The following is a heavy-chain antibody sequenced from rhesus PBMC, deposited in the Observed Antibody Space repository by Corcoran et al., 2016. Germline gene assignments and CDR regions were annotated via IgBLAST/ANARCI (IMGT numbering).Heavy chain of an antibody. CDR3: ARDSGSYYYRNRFDV. D-gene: IGHD3-16*01. V-gene: IGHV4-73*01. CDR1: GGSISGYYY. Sequence: QVKLQQWGEGLVKPSETLSLTCAVYGGSISGYYYWSWIRQAPGKGLEWIGKIEGNRAPTHYNPAHKNRVTISKDTSKNQLSLKLSSVTAADAAVYYCARDSGSYYYRNRFDVWGPGVLVTVSS. J-gene: IGHJ5-1*01. CDR2: IEGNRAPT.